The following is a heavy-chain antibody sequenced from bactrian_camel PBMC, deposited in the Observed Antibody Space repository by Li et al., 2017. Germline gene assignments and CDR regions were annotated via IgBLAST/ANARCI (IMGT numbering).Heavy chain of an antibody. CDR3: TTQGFDY. Sequence: VQLVESGGGSVEAGESLRLSCVGSDFSRYHMAWFREAPGKGREGVARIATGSGNTYYADSVKGRFTISQDNAKNTVYLQMNSLQSDDTALYYCTTQGFDYWGQGTQVTVS. J-gene: IGHJ4*01. CDR1: DFSRYH. D-gene: IGHD5*01. CDR2: IATGSGNT. V-gene: IGHV3S40*01.